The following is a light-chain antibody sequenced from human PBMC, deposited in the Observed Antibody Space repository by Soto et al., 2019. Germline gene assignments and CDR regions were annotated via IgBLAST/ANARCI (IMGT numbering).Light chain of an antibody. CDR1: QSVSSY. J-gene: IGKJ4*01. V-gene: IGKV3-11*01. CDR3: QQRDSWPFT. CDR2: DAS. Sequence: EIVLTQSPATLSLSPGERATLSCRASQSVSSYLAWYQQKPGQAPRLLIYDASNRATGIPARFIGSGFGTDFTLTISSLEPEDFAVYYCQQRDSWPFTFGGGTKVDIK.